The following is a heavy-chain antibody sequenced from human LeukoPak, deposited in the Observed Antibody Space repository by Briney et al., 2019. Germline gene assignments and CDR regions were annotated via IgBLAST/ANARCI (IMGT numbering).Heavy chain of an antibody. CDR2: VDPEDGET. D-gene: IGHD1-26*01. Sequence: ASVKVSCKVSGYTFTDYYMHWVQQAPGKGLEWMGLVDPEDGETIYAEKFQGRVTITADTSTDTAYMELSSLRSEDTAVYYCATLAGAHDWFDPWGQGTLVTVSS. CDR1: GYTFTDYY. V-gene: IGHV1-69-2*01. J-gene: IGHJ5*02. CDR3: ATLAGAHDWFDP.